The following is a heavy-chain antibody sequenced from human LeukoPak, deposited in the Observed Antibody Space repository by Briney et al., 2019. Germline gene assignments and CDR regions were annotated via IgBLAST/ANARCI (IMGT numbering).Heavy chain of an antibody. V-gene: IGHV3-11*04. Sequence: AGGPLRLSCAASGFTFSDYYMSWIRQAPGKGLEWVSYISSSGSTIYYADSVKGRFTISRDNAKNSLYLQMNSLRAEDTAVYYCARVGGLGQQQFLGYWGRGTLVTVSS. CDR1: GFTFSDYY. CDR3: ARVGGLGQQQFLGY. D-gene: IGHD6-13*01. CDR2: ISSSGSTI. J-gene: IGHJ4*02.